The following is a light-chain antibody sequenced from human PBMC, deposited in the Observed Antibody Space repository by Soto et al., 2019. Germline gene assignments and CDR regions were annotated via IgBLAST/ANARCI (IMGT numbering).Light chain of an antibody. J-gene: IGKJ5*01. CDR1: QSIHSN. CDR2: SAS. CDR3: QQYYDWPIT. V-gene: IGKV3-15*01. Sequence: EIVMTPTPATLSVSPVERATLSCRASQSIHSNLAWYQQKPGQAPRLLIYSASTRATGIPARFSGSGSGADFTLTITSLQSEDFAVYYCQQYYDWPITFGQGTRLEIK.